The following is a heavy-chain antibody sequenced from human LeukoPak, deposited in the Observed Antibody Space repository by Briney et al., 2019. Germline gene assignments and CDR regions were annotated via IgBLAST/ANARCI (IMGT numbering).Heavy chain of an antibody. D-gene: IGHD2-2*01. CDR3: ARGYCSSTSCYKFDY. CDR2: IIPILGIA. J-gene: IGHJ4*02. CDR1: GGTFSSYA. V-gene: IGHV1-69*04. Sequence: SVKVSCKASGGTFSSYAISWVRQAPGQGLEWMGRIIPILGIANYAQKFQGRVTITADKSTSTAYMELSSLRSEDTAVCYCARGYCSSTSCYKFDYWGQGTLVTVPS.